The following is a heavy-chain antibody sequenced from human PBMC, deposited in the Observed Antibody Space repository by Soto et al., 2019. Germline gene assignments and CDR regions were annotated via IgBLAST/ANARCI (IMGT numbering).Heavy chain of an antibody. J-gene: IGHJ4*02. CDR3: ARDSRGYYDSSGLDY. Sequence: QVQLQESGPGLVKPSQTLSLTCTVSGGSISSGGYYWSWIRQHPGKGLEWIGYIYYSGSTYYNPSLKSRVTISVDTSKIQFSLKLSSVTAADTAVYYCARDSRGYYDSSGLDYWGQGTLVTVSS. V-gene: IGHV4-31*03. D-gene: IGHD3-22*01. CDR1: GGSISSGGYY. CDR2: IYYSGST.